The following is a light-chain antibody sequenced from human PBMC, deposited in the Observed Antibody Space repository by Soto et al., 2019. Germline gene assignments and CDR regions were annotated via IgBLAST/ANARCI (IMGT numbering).Light chain of an antibody. CDR2: GVS. V-gene: IGKV3-20*01. J-gene: IGKJ5*01. CDR1: QSVSSSY. CDR3: QQYGNSPIT. Sequence: EIVLTQSPGTLSLSPGERATLSCRASQSVSSSYLAWYQQKPGQAPRLLIYGVSGRATGIPDRFSGSGSGTDFTLTISRLEPEDFAVYYCQQYGNSPITFGQGTRLEIK.